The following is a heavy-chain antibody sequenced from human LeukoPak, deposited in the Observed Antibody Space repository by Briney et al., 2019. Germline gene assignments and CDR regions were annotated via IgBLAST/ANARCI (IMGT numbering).Heavy chain of an antibody. CDR2: IRSKAYGGTT. V-gene: IGHV3-49*04. Sequence: SGGSLRLSCTASGFTFGDYAMSWVRQAPGKGLEWVGFIRSKAYGGTTEYAASVKGRFTISRDDSKSIAYLQMNSLKTEDTAVYYCTRVAPVVRRVKGAYFDYWGQGTLVTVSS. CDR3: TRVAPVVRRVKGAYFDY. D-gene: IGHD3-10*01. J-gene: IGHJ4*02. CDR1: GFTFGDYA.